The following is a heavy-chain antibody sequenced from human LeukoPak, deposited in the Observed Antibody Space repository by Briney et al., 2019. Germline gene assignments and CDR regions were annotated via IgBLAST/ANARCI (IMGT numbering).Heavy chain of an antibody. CDR1: GFTFSSYA. J-gene: IGHJ6*02. CDR2: ISGSGGST. V-gene: IGHV3-23*01. D-gene: IGHD5-18*01. Sequence: GASLRLSCAASGFTFSSYAMTWVRQAPGKGLEWVSGISGSGGSTYYADSVKGRFTISRDNSKNTLYLQMNSLRVEDTAVYYCAKGKRYSYGFRFYVIDVWGQGTTVTVSS. CDR3: AKGKRYSYGFRFYVIDV.